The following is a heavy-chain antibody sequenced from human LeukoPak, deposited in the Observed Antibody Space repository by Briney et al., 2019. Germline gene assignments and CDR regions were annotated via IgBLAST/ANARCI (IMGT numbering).Heavy chain of an antibody. CDR2: INHSGST. Sequence: SETLSLTCSVYGGAFSGYYWSWIRQPPGKGLEWIGEINHSGSTNYNPSLKSRVTMSVDTSKNQFSLKLNSVTAADTAVYYCAVIYYYDTSGYYFSNYYFDFWGQGTLVTVSS. D-gene: IGHD3-22*01. J-gene: IGHJ4*02. CDR1: GGAFSGYY. V-gene: IGHV4-34*01. CDR3: AVIYYYDTSGYYFSNYYFDF.